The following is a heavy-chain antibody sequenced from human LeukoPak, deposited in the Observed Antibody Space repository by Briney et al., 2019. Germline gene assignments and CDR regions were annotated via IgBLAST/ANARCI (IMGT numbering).Heavy chain of an antibody. CDR1: GFTFSSYS. CDR2: ISSSSSYI. Sequence: KPGGSLRLSCAASGFTFSSYSMNWVRQAPGKGLEWVSSISSSSSYIYYADSVKGRFTISRDNAKNSLYLQMNSLRAEDTAVYYCARDPPLLTGTDDAFDIWGQGTMATVSS. CDR3: ARDPPLLTGTDDAFDI. V-gene: IGHV3-21*04. D-gene: IGHD1-7*01. J-gene: IGHJ3*02.